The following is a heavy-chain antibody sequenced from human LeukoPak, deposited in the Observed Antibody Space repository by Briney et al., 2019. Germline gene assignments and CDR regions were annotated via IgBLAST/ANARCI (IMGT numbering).Heavy chain of an antibody. CDR1: GFTFTNSA. Sequence: GASVKVSCKASGFTFTNSAMQWVRQARGQRLEWIGWIVVASGNSNYAQKFQERVTITRDMSSSTAYMELSSLRSEDTAVYYCAAAPLHCSGGGCYLSATADGFDIWGQGTRVIVPS. CDR3: AAAPLHCSGGGCYLSATADGFDI. V-gene: IGHV1-58*02. CDR2: IVVASGNS. D-gene: IGHD2-15*01. J-gene: IGHJ3*02.